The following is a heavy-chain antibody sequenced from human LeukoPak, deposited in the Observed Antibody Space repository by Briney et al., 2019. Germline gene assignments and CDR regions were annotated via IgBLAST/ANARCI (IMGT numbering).Heavy chain of an antibody. CDR2: IYHSGST. CDR3: ARDSTVRSWYFDL. V-gene: IGHV4-4*02. J-gene: IGHJ2*01. D-gene: IGHD4-11*01. Sequence: SETLSLTCVVSGDSITTSHWWTWVRQPPGKGLEWIGEIYHSGSTDYNPSLKSRVTISVDKSNNQFSLKLSSVTAADTAVYYCARDSTVRSWYFDLLGRGTLVTVSS. CDR1: GDSITTSHW.